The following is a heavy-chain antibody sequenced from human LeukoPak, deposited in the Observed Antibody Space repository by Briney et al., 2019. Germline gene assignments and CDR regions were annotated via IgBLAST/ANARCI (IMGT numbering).Heavy chain of an antibody. J-gene: IGHJ5*02. CDR1: GGSLSGHF. CDR3: AKGPQTGWFDT. CDR2: INHSGTT. Sequence: LETLSLTCAVYGGSLSGHFCSWIRQSPGKGLEWIGEINHSGTTNYNPSLKSRVTLSVDTSKNQFSLRLNPVTAADTAVYYCAKGPQTGWFDTWGQGALVTVSS. D-gene: IGHD3-10*01. V-gene: IGHV4-34*01.